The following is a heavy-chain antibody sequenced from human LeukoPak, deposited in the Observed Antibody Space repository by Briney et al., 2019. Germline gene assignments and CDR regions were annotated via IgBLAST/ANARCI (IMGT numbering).Heavy chain of an antibody. V-gene: IGHV3-48*01. CDR2: ISSSSSTI. D-gene: IGHD6-19*01. J-gene: IGHJ6*03. CDR3: ARDSGWYEGPLHYYYMDV. Sequence: GGSLRLSCAASGFTFSSYSMNWVRQAPGKGLEWVSYISSSSSTIYYADSVKGRFTIPRDNAKNSLYLQMNSLRAEDTAVYYCARDSGWYEGPLHYYYMDVWGKGTTVTVSS. CDR1: GFTFSSYS.